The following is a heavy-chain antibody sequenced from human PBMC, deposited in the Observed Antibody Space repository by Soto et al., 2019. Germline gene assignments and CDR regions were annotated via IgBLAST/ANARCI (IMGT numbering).Heavy chain of an antibody. Sequence: GGSLRLSCAASGFTFSSYSMNWVRQAPGKGLEWVSSISSSSSYIYYADSVKGRFTISRDNAKNSLYLQMNSLRAEDTAVYYCASLSRDTTGEHYDFWSGPWGNWFDPWGQGTLVTVSS. CDR3: ASLSRDTTGEHYDFWSGPWGNWFDP. CDR2: ISSSSSYI. J-gene: IGHJ5*02. CDR1: GFTFSSYS. V-gene: IGHV3-21*01. D-gene: IGHD3-3*01.